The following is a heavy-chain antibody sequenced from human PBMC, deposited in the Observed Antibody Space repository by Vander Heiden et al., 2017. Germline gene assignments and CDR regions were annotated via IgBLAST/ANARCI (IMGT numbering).Heavy chain of an antibody. D-gene: IGHD2-15*01. CDR3: ARGVAATHFYY. CDR1: GGTFSSHA. J-gene: IGHJ4*02. Sequence: QVQLVQSGAEVKKPESSVKVSCKDSGGTFSSHAISWVGQASGQGLEWFGGIIPIFGTANYVQKFQGRVTFTADESTSTAYMELSSLRSEDTAVYYCARGVAATHFYYCGQGTLVTVSS. V-gene: IGHV1-69*01. CDR2: IIPIFGTA.